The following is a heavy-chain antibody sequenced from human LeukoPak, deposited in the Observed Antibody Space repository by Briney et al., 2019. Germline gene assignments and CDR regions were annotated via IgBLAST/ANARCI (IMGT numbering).Heavy chain of an antibody. V-gene: IGHV3-33*01. J-gene: IGHJ4*02. Sequence: GRSLRLSCAASGFTLSSSGMHWVRQAPGKGLEWVAVIRGDENHKYYGDSVRGRFTISRDNAKNTLYLQMDSLRVEDTAVYYCARDVGSAPFDYWGQGTLVTVSS. CDR2: IRGDENHK. D-gene: IGHD6-25*01. CDR3: ARDVGSAPFDY. CDR1: GFTLSSSG.